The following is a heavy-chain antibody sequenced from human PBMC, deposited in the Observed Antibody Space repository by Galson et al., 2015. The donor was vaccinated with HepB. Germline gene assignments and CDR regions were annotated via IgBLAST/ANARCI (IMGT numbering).Heavy chain of an antibody. CDR3: ARVRRAAGTRYYYYYMDV. CDR1: GYTFTSYG. CDR2: ISAYNGNT. D-gene: IGHD6-13*01. Sequence: SVKVSCKASGYTFTSYGISWVRQAPGQGLEWMGWISAYNGNTNYAQKLQGRVTMTTDTSTSTAYMELRSLRSDDTAVYYCARVRRAAGTRYYYYYMDVWGKGTTVTVSS. J-gene: IGHJ6*03. V-gene: IGHV1-18*01.